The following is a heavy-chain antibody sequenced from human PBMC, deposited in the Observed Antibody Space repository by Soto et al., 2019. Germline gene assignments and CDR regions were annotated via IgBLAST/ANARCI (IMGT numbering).Heavy chain of an antibody. CDR3: ARDSTPYCSGGGCRYYFDY. CDR1: GFTFSSYT. J-gene: IGHJ4*02. D-gene: IGHD2-15*01. CDR2: ISSSGTYI. V-gene: IGHV3-21*01. Sequence: GGSLRLSCAASGFTFSSYTMSWVRQAPGKGLEWVSSISSSGTYIYYADSVKGRFIISRNNTKNSLYLQMNSLRAEDTAVYYCARDSTPYCSGGGCRYYFDYWGQGTLVTVSS.